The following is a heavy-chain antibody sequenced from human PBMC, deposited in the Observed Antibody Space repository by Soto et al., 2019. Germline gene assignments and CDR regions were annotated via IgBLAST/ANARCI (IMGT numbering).Heavy chain of an antibody. D-gene: IGHD1-1*01. CDR2: ISAHNGNT. CDR3: ARGRYGDY. J-gene: IGHJ4*01. CDR1: GYAFTTYG. Sequence: QVHLVQSGAEVKKPGASVKVSCKGSGYAFTTYGITWVRQAPGQGLEWMGWISAHNGNTNYTQKLQGRVTVTRDTATSTTYMEQSSLRSDDTAVYYCARGRYGDYWCHGAMVTVSS. V-gene: IGHV1-18*01.